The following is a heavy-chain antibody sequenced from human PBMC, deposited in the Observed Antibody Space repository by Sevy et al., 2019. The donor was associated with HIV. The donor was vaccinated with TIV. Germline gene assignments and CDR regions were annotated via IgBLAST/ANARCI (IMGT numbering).Heavy chain of an antibody. V-gene: IGHV1-2*06. D-gene: IGHD7-27*01. CDR1: GYTFIDYY. CDR2: FNPNSGDT. CDR3: AREWGFALANTFDI. J-gene: IGHJ3*02. Sequence: ASVKVSCKASGYTFIDYYSIWVRQAPGQGLEWMGRFNPNSGDTNYPQKFQGRVTMTRDASINSAYMELSRLTSDDTAVYYCAREWGFALANTFDIWGQGTMVTVSS.